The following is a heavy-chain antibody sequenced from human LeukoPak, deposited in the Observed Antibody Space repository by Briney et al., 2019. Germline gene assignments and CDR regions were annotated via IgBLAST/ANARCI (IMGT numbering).Heavy chain of an antibody. V-gene: IGHV3-23*01. J-gene: IGHJ3*01. CDR3: AKIRAGYIPDAFDV. CDR2: TTARGDSP. CDR1: GFTFSDHY. Sequence: PGGSLRLSCAASGFTFSDHYMSWVRQAPGKGLEWVSVTTARGDSPYYADSVKGRFTISRDNSKNTLYLQMTSLRAEDTAIYYCAKIRAGYIPDAFDVWGQGTMVTVSS. D-gene: IGHD5-24*01.